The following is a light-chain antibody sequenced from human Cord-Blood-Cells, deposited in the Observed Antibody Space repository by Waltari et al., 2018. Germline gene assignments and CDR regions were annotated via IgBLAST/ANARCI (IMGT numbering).Light chain of an antibody. Sequence: QSALTQPASVSGSPGQSITISCTGTSSDVGGYNNVSWSQQHPGQAPKLMIYDVRKRPSGVSNRFSGSKSGNTASLTISGLQAEDEADYYCSSYTSSSTWVFGGGTKLTVL. CDR2: DVR. CDR1: SSDVGGYNN. J-gene: IGLJ3*02. V-gene: IGLV2-14*01. CDR3: SSYTSSSTWV.